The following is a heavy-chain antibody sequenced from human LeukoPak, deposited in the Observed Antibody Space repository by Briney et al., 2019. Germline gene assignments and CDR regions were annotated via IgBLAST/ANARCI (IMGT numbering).Heavy chain of an antibody. CDR1: GFTVSSNY. CDR2: IYSGGST. V-gene: IGHV3-53*01. D-gene: IGHD1-26*01. Sequence: GGSLRLSCAASGFTVSSNYMSWVRQAPGKGLEWVSVIYSGGSTYYADSVKGRFTISRDNSKNTLYLQMNGLRAEDTAVYYCARDRAATDFDYWGQGTLVTVSS. CDR3: ARDRAATDFDY. J-gene: IGHJ4*02.